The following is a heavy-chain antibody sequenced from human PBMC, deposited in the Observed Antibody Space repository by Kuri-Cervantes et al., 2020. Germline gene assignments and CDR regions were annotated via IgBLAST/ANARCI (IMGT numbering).Heavy chain of an antibody. CDR2: LNSDASVI. V-gene: IGHV3-74*01. CDR3: VREFGGNEDY. J-gene: IGHJ4*02. Sequence: GGSLRLSCAASGFTFSGYSMSWVRQTPGKGLVWVSRLNSDASVINHADYVKGRFTISRDNAKNTLYLQMNNLRVEDTALYYCVREFGGNEDYWGQGTLVTVSS. D-gene: IGHD5-12*01. CDR1: GFTFSGYS.